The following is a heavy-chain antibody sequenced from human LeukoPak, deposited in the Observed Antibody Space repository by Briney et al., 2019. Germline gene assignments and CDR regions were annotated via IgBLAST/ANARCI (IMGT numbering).Heavy chain of an antibody. CDR2: IYTSGST. D-gene: IGHD6-19*01. CDR3: ARLAVADYYYYYMDV. V-gene: IGHV4-61*02. J-gene: IGHJ6*03. CDR1: GGSISSGSYY. Sequence: SETLSLTCTVSGGSISSGSYYWSWIRQPAGKGLEWIGRIYTSGSTNYNPSLKSRVTISADTSKNQFSLKLSSVTAADTAVYYCARLAVADYYYYYMDVWGKGTTVTVSS.